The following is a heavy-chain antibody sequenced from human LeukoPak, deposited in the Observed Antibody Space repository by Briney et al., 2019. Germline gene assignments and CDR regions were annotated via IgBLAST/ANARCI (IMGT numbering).Heavy chain of an antibody. J-gene: IGHJ4*02. Sequence: GGSLRLSCAASGFTFSSYSMNWVRQAPGKGLEWVSSISCSSSYIYYADSVKGRFTISRDNAKNSLYLQMNSLRAEDTAVYYCARDRSKNFDYWGQGTLVTVSS. V-gene: IGHV3-21*01. CDR2: ISCSSSYI. D-gene: IGHD2-2*01. CDR1: GFTFSSYS. CDR3: ARDRSKNFDY.